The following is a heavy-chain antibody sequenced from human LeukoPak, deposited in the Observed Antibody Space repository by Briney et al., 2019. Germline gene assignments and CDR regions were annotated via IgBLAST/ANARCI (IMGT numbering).Heavy chain of an antibody. Sequence: GGSLRLSCAASGFTFSSYAMSWVRQAPGKGLEWVSAISGSGGSTYYADSVKGRFTISRDNSKNTLYLQMNSLRAEDTAVYYRAKKIAAAGHNWFDPWGQGTLVTVSS. V-gene: IGHV3-23*01. CDR2: ISGSGGST. J-gene: IGHJ5*02. CDR3: AKKIAAAGHNWFDP. CDR1: GFTFSSYA. D-gene: IGHD6-13*01.